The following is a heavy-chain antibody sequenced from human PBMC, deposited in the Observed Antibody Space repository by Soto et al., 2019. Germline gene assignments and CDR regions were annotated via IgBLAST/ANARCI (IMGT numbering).Heavy chain of an antibody. CDR2: ISYDGSNK. V-gene: IGHV3-30-3*01. Sequence: QVQLVESGGGVVQPGRSLRLSCAASGFTFSSYAMHWVRQAPGKGLEWVAVISYDGSNKYYADSVKGRFTISRDNSKNTLYLQMNSLRAEDTAVYYCARVVWGAAARENYYCYGMDVWGQGTTVTVSS. CDR1: GFTFSSYA. J-gene: IGHJ6*02. D-gene: IGHD6-6*01. CDR3: ARVVWGAAARENYYCYGMDV.